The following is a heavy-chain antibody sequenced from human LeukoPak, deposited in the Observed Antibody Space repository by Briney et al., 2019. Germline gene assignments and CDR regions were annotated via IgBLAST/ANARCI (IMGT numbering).Heavy chain of an antibody. J-gene: IGHJ6*04. CDR2: INHSGST. Sequence: SETLSLTCAVYGGSFSGYYWSWIRQPPGKGLEWIGEINHSGSTNYDPSLKSRVTISVDTSKNQFSLKLSSVTAADTAVYYCARLGYYDRDVWGKGTTVTISS. V-gene: IGHV4-34*01. CDR3: ARLGYYDRDV. CDR1: GGSFSGYY. D-gene: IGHD7-27*01.